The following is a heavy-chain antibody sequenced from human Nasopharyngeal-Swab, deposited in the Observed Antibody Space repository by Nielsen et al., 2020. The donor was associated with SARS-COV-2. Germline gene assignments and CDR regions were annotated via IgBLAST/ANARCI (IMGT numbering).Heavy chain of an antibody. J-gene: IGHJ4*02. Sequence: GESLKISCAASGFTVSSNYMSWVRQAPGKGLEWVSVIYSGGSTHYADSVKGRFTISRDNSKDTLYLQMNSLRAEDTAVYYCARDIGGSSGDYWGQGTLVTVSS. CDR2: IYSGGST. D-gene: IGHD1-26*01. CDR3: ARDIGGSSGDY. CDR1: GFTVSSNY. V-gene: IGHV3-53*01.